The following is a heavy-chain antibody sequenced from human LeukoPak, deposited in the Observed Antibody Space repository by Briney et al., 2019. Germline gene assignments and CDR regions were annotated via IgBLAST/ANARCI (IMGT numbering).Heavy chain of an antibody. CDR3: ARTLYDCDYAYYCGMDV. J-gene: IGHJ6*02. CDR1: GFTFSDYY. Sequence: GGSLRLSCAVSGFTFSDYYMTWIRQAPGKGLEWISDVSDSGRTRDYADSVKGRFTVSRDNARNSLYLQMNSLRADDTAVYYCARTLYDCDYAYYCGMDVWGQGTTVTVS. D-gene: IGHD2-21*02. V-gene: IGHV3-11*01. CDR2: VSDSGRTR.